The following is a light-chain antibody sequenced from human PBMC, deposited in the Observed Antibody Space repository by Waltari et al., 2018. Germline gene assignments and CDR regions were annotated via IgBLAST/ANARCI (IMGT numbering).Light chain of an antibody. Sequence: QSALTQPPSASGSPGQSVTISCTGTSRDVGGYNYVPWYQQHPGKAPKLMIYEVSKRPSGVPDRFSGSKSGNTASLTVTGLQAEDEADYYCSSYAGSNSVVFGGGTKLTVL. V-gene: IGLV2-8*01. J-gene: IGLJ2*01. CDR2: EVS. CDR1: SRDVGGYNY. CDR3: SSYAGSNSVV.